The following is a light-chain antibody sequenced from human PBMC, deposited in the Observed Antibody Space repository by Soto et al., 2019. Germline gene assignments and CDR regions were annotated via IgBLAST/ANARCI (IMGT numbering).Light chain of an antibody. V-gene: IGKV3-11*01. CDR1: QSVYSL. CDR3: QQRANLWT. CDR2: DAA. J-gene: IGKJ1*01. Sequence: EIVLTQSPATLSLSPGERATLSCRASQSVYSLLAWYQQKPGQAPRLLIYDAATSATGIPARFSGSGYGTDFTLTISSLEPEDFAVYFCQQRANLWTFGQGTRVQIK.